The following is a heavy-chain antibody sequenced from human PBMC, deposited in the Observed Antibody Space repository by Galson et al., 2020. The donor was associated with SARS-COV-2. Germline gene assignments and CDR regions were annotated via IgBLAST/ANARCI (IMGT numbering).Heavy chain of an antibody. J-gene: IGHJ4*02. CDR2: IFYDGSDK. D-gene: IGHD6-19*01. Sequence: GESLKISCAASGFTFSNHAMHWVRQAPGKGLEWVAQIFYDGSDKYYGDSVKGRFTISRDSSKNTVYLQMNNLRADDTAVYYCARDGQLSSGWPFDSWGQGTLVTVSS. CDR3: ARDGQLSSGWPFDS. CDR1: GFTFSNHA. V-gene: IGHV3-33*01.